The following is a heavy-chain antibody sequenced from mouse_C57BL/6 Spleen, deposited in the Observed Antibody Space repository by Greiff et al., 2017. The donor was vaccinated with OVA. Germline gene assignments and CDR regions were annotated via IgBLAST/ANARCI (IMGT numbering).Heavy chain of an antibody. D-gene: IGHD4-1*01. CDR3: VRHGTGTGYYFDY. J-gene: IGHJ2*01. Sequence: EVQWVESGGDLVKPGGSLKLSCAASGFTFSSYGMSWVRQTPDKRLEWVATISSGGSYTYYPDSVKGRFTISRDNAKNTLYLQMSSLKSEDTAMYYCVRHGTGTGYYFDYWGQGTTLTVSS. CDR1: GFTFSSYG. V-gene: IGHV5-6*01. CDR2: ISSGGSYT.